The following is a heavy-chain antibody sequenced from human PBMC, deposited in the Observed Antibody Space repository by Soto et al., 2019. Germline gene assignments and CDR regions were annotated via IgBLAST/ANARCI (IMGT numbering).Heavy chain of an antibody. V-gene: IGHV4-61*08. CDR2: ISSSGNS. Sequence: PSETLSLTCTVSGDSVSSDDFYWTWIRQPPGKGLEWIGYISSSGNSNYNPSLKSRVTMSLETSTNQFSLKLTSVTPADTAVYYCARDIRGFSRAFDYCGQGALVTVYS. D-gene: IGHD5-18*01. CDR3: ARDIRGFSRAFDY. CDR1: GDSVSSDDFY. J-gene: IGHJ4*02.